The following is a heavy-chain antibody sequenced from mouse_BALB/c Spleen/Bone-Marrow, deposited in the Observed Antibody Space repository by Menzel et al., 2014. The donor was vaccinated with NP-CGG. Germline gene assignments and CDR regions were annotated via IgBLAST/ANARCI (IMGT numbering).Heavy chain of an antibody. CDR3: TRDGHNYYAMDY. D-gene: IGHD2-3*01. CDR2: INPSNGGT. V-gene: IGHV1-53*01. J-gene: IGHJ4*01. Sequence: QVQLQQSGAELVKPGTPVRLSCKASGYTFTTYYIYWVKQRAGQGLEWIGEINPSNGGTNFNEKYKSKATLTVDKSSSTSYMQLSSLTSEDSAVYYCTRDGHNYYAMDYWGQGTSVTVSS. CDR1: GYTFTTYY.